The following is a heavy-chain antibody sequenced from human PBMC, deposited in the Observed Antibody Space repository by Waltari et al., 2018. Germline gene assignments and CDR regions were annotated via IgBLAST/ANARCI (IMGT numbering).Heavy chain of an antibody. J-gene: IGHJ4*02. CDR2: IYYTGTT. Sequence: QLQLQESGPQLVKPSETLSLTCTVSGASLDHPTHYWGWVRQPPGKGLEWIGSIYYTGTTYYNPSLKSRMTISADTSKTQFSLRLSSVTAADTAVYYCARHINFWSGYYFDSWGQGTLVTVSS. D-gene: IGHD3-3*01. CDR1: GASLDHPTHY. CDR3: ARHINFWSGYYFDS. V-gene: IGHV4-39*01.